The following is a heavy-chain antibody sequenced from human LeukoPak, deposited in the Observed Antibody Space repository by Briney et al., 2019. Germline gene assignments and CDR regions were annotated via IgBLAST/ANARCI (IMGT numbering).Heavy chain of an antibody. CDR1: GFTVRSNH. V-gene: IGHV3-23*01. D-gene: IGHD4-17*01. Sequence: GGSLRLSCAASGFTVRSNHISWVRQVPGKGLEWVSAIVGSGASTYYADSVKGRFTISRDNSKNTLHLQMNSLRAEDTAIYHCAKVRVVGDYNWFFDLWGRGTLVTVSS. CDR2: IVGSGAST. J-gene: IGHJ2*01. CDR3: AKVRVVGDYNWFFDL.